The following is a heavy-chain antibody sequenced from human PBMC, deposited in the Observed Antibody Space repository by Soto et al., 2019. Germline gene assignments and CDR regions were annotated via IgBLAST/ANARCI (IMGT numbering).Heavy chain of an antibody. CDR2: ISPNSGAT. CDR3: VSEMWIRSGPQNFFDY. Sequence: QVQLVQSEGELRQPGASVTVSCRASGYTFTSYGIIWVRQAPGQGLEWMGYISPNSGATTYAQNLQCRLTLTTDTSTSTAYMELRSLSSDDTAIYYCVSEMWIRSGPQNFFDYWGLGALVTVSS. J-gene: IGHJ4*02. D-gene: IGHD6-25*01. V-gene: IGHV1-18*01. CDR1: GYTFTSYG.